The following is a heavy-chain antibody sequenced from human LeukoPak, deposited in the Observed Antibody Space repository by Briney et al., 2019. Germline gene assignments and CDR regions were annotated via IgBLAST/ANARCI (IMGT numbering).Heavy chain of an antibody. CDR2: LNPHSGGT. J-gene: IGHJ6*02. CDR3: ARGLRIINGLDV. D-gene: IGHD2-15*01. CDR1: GYTLTDYY. V-gene: IGHV1-2*02. Sequence: ASVKVSCKASGYTLTDYYISWVRQAPGQGLEWLGWLNPHSGGTNYAQKFQGRVTLTSDTSTSTAYMELSLLSSDDTAIYYCARGLRIINGLDVWGQGTTVIVSS.